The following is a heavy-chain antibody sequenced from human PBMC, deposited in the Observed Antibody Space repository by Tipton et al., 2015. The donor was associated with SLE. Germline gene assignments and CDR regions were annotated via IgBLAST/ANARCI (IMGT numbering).Heavy chain of an antibody. J-gene: IGHJ4*02. CDR3: AREQRGRPDY. V-gene: IGHV4-59*01. CDR2: IDYSGST. CDR1: GGSINSYY. Sequence: TLSLTCTVSGGSINSYYWSWIRQPPGKGLEYIGYIDYSGSTNYNPSLKSRVTLSVDTSKNQFSLKLTSVTTADTAVYYCAREQRGRPDYWGQGTLVTVSS.